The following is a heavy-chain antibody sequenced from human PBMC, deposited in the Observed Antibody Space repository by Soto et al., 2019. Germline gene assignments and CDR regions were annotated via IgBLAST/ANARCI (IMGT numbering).Heavy chain of an antibody. CDR2: ISDSATTT. J-gene: IGHJ4*02. V-gene: IGHV3-23*01. Sequence: EDQLLESGGGSAQPGGSLRLSCVASGFTFNNYAMNWVRQAPGKWLEWVSSISDSATTTYYADSVKGRFTISRDNSKNTLHLQMNSLIAEDTAVYFCARGYVGSWSHFDSWGQGTLVTVS. CDR3: ARGYVGSWSHFDS. CDR1: GFTFNNYA. D-gene: IGHD2-15*01.